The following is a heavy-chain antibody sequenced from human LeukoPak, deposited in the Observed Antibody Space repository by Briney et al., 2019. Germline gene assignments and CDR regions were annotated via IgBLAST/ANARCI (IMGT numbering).Heavy chain of an antibody. V-gene: IGHV1-2*02. CDR2: INPNSGGT. CDR3: ARELKGWDAFDI. D-gene: IGHD2-15*01. J-gene: IGHJ3*02. CDR1: GYTFTGYY. Sequence: ASVTVSCKASGYTFTGYYMHWVRQAPGQGLEWMGWINPNSGGTSYAQKFQGRVTMTRDTSISTAYMELSRLRSDDTAVYYCARELKGWDAFDIWGQGTMVTVSS.